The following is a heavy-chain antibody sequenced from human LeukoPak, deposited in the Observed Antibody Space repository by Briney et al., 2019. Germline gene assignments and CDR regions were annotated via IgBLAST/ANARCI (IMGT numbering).Heavy chain of an antibody. D-gene: IGHD1-26*01. CDR1: GFTFSRYA. CDR2: IAHHGSNT. J-gene: IGHJ4*02. V-gene: IGHV3-30*02. CDR3: ARDVVGSLDY. Sequence: GGSLRLSCAASGFTFSRYAMHWVRQGPGKGLEWVAYIAHHGSNTYYADSVKGRFTISRDNTQNSVYLQMSSLRGEDTAVYYCARDVVGSLDYWGQGTLVTVSS.